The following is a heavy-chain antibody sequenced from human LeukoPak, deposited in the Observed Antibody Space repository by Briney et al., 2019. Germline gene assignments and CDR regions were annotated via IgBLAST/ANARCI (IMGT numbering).Heavy chain of an antibody. D-gene: IGHD1-26*01. CDR1: GFTFDDYA. Sequence: GRSLRLSRAASGFTFDDYAMHWVRQAPGKGLEWVSGISWNSGSIGYADSVKGRFTISRDNAKNSLYLQMNSLRAEDTALYYCAKDIGSGSYYIGRFDYWGQGTLVTVSS. J-gene: IGHJ4*02. V-gene: IGHV3-9*01. CDR2: ISWNSGSI. CDR3: AKDIGSGSYYIGRFDY.